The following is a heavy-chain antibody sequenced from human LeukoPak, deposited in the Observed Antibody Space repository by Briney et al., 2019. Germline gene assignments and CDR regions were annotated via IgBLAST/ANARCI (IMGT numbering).Heavy chain of an antibody. CDR3: ARSRARYYNSRGYYPDS. CDR2: IYTSGIT. V-gene: IGHV4-61*02. J-gene: IGHJ4*02. D-gene: IGHD3-22*01. Sequence: PSETLSLTCTVSGGSITSGTYYRSWIRQSAGKGLEWIGRIYTSGITDYNPSLKSRVAISLDTSNNHFSLRLGSVTAADTAVYYCARSRARYYNSRGYYPDSWGQGTLVTVSS. CDR1: GGSITSGTYY.